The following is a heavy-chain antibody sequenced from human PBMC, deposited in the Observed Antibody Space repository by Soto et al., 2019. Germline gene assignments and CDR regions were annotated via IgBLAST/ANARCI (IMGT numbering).Heavy chain of an antibody. CDR3: AREYSSSFNWFDP. CDR1: GGSISSGGYS. D-gene: IGHD6-13*01. CDR2: IYHSGST. J-gene: IGHJ5*02. Sequence: QLQLQESGSGLVKPSQTLSLTCAVSGGSISSGGYSWSWIRQPPGKGLEWIGYIYHSGSTYYNPSLKSRVXXSXDXXKNQFSLKLSSVTAADTAVYYCAREYSSSFNWFDPWGQGTLVTVSS. V-gene: IGHV4-30-2*01.